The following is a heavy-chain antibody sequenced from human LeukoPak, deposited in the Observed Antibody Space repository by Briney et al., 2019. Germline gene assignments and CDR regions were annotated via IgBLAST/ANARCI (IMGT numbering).Heavy chain of an antibody. Sequence: GGSLRLSCAASGFIFSNYGMHWVRQAPGKGLECVAVLSSDGSNESYADSVKGRFTISRDNSKNTLYLQMNSLRAEDTAVYYCASTQRTRDYYYGMDVWGQGTTVTVSS. CDR3: ASTQRTRDYYYGMDV. V-gene: IGHV3-30*03. J-gene: IGHJ6*02. D-gene: IGHD3/OR15-3a*01. CDR2: LSSDGSNE. CDR1: GFIFSNYG.